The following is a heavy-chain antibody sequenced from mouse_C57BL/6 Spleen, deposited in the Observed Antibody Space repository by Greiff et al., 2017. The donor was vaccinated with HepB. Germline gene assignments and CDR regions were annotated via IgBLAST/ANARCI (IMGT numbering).Heavy chain of an antibody. CDR3: ARMRKTIYYDHDGAY. J-gene: IGHJ3*01. V-gene: IGHV1-18*01. D-gene: IGHD2-4*01. CDR2: IHPNNGGT. Sequence: EVQLQESGPELVKPGASVKIPCKASGYTFTDYNMDWVKQSHGKSLEWIGDIHPNNGGTIYNQKFKGKATLTVDKSSRTAYMELRSLTSEDTAVYYCARMRKTIYYDHDGAYWGQGTLVTVSA. CDR1: GYTFTDYN.